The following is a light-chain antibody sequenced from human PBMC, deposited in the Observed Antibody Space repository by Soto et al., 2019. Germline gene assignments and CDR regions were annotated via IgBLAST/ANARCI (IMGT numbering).Light chain of an antibody. CDR3: QQYNSFPLCT. V-gene: IGKV1-5*03. J-gene: IGKJ2*02. CDR1: QSINSW. Sequence: DIQMTQSPSTLSASVGDTVTITCRASQSINSWLAWYQQKPGRAPKLLIFKASTLESGVPSRFSGSGSGTEFTLTISSLQPDDFATYYCQQYNSFPLCTFGQGTKLEIK. CDR2: KAS.